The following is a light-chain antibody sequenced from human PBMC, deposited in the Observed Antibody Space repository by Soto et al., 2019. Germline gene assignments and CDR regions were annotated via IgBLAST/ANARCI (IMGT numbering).Light chain of an antibody. CDR1: QSVLYSSNNKNY. CDR2: WAS. V-gene: IGKV4-1*01. Sequence: DIVMTQSPDSLAVSLGERATINCKSSQSVLYSSNNKNYLAWYQQKPGQPPKLLIYWASTRESGVPDRFSGSGAGTDSTLTISSLQAEDVAVYYCHQYYRTPRGFTFGPGTKVDIK. J-gene: IGKJ3*01. CDR3: HQYYRTPRGFT.